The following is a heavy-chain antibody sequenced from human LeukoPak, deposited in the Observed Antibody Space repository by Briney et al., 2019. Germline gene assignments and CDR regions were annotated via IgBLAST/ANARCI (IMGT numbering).Heavy chain of an antibody. Sequence: GASVKVSCKASGGTFSSYAISWVRQAPGQGLEWMGGIIPIFGTANYAQKFRGRVTITADESTSTAYMELSSLGSEDTAVYYCAQRGSWYYYGSGSYGPNYYYMDVWGKGTTVTVSS. CDR3: AQRGSWYYYGSGSYGPNYYYMDV. V-gene: IGHV1-69*13. J-gene: IGHJ6*03. CDR1: GGTFSSYA. CDR2: IIPIFGTA. D-gene: IGHD3-10*01.